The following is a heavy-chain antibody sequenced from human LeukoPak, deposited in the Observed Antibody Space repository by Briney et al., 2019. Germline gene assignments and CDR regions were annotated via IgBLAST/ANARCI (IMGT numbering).Heavy chain of an antibody. CDR2: ISSSGRT. J-gene: IGHJ4*02. D-gene: IGHD5-12*01. V-gene: IGHV4-4*07. CDR3: ARGMEMTRVSGYYSFDY. CDR1: AGSISDYY. Sequence: SETLSLTCTVSAGSISDYYWTWIRQPAGKGLEWIGRISSSGRTYYNPSLKSRVTISLDTSNNQFSLEVTSVTAADTAVYYCARGMEMTRVSGYYSFDYWGRGTLVTVSS.